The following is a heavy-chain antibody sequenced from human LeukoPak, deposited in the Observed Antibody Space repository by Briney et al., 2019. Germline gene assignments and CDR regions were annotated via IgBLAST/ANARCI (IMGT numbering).Heavy chain of an antibody. CDR1: GLTFSDYA. D-gene: IGHD6-19*01. CDR2: INPRGST. Sequence: GSLRLSCAASGLTFSDYAMNWVRQPPGKGLEWIGEINPRGSTNYNPSLESRVTVSADTSRNQLSLSLTSVTAADSAVYFCARGLRQGSAWSWGPKEKSYQYMDVWGTGTTVIVSS. J-gene: IGHJ6*04. V-gene: IGHV4-34*01. CDR3: ARGLRQGSAWSWGPKEKSYQYMDV.